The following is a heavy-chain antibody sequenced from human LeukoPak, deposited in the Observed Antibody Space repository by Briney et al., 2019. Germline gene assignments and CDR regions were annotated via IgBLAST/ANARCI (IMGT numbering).Heavy chain of an antibody. D-gene: IGHD4-17*01. V-gene: IGHV3-30*03. CDR1: GFTFSSYG. CDR3: ASQLRREYYFDY. Sequence: GRSLRLSCAASGFTFSSYGMHWVRQAPGKGLEWVAVISYDGSNKYYADSVKGRFTISRDNSKNTLYLQMNSLRAEDTAVYYCASQLRREYYFDYWGQGTLVTVSS. J-gene: IGHJ4*02. CDR2: ISYDGSNK.